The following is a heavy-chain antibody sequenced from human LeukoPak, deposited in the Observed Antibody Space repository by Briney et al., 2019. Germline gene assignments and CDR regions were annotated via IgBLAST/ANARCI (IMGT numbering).Heavy chain of an antibody. J-gene: IGHJ4*02. CDR2: ISGSGDST. V-gene: IGHV3-23*01. D-gene: IGHD3-10*01. Sequence: GGSLRLSCAASGFTFSNYGMSWVRQAPGKGLEWVSSISGSGDSTYYADSVKGRFTISRDNSKNTLYLQMNSLRAEDTAVYYCAKDRGIISDYWGQGTLVTVSS. CDR1: GFTFSNYG. CDR3: AKDRGIISDY.